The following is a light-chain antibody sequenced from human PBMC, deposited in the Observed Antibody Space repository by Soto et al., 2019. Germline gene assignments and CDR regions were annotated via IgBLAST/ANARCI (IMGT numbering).Light chain of an antibody. CDR3: AAWDDSLNAVL. CDR1: SSNIGRNS. V-gene: IGLV1-44*01. Sequence: QSVLTQPPSASETPEQRVTISCSGSSSNIGRNSVNWYQHLPGTAPKLLIYSNYQRPSGVPDRFSGSKSGTSASLAISGLQSEDEADYYCAAWDDSLNAVLFGGGTQLTVL. CDR2: SNY. J-gene: IGLJ3*02.